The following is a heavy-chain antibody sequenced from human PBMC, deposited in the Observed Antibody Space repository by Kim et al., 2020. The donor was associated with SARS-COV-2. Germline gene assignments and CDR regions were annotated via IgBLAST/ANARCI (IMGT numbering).Heavy chain of an antibody. D-gene: IGHD3-9*01. V-gene: IGHV1-8*01. CDR1: GYSFTFYE. CDR2: MHPNSGNT. Sequence: ASVKVSCKASGYSFTFYEINWMRQAPGQGLAWVGWMHPNSGNTYYAQKFQGRVTMTRNTSISTAYLELSSLRSDDRAVYYCARGRRLRYFDWYNDYWGQGTLVTVSS. CDR3: ARGRRLRYFDWYNDY. J-gene: IGHJ4*02.